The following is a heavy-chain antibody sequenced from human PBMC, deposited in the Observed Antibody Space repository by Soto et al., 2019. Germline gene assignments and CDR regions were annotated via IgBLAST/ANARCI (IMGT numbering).Heavy chain of an antibody. D-gene: IGHD4-17*01. V-gene: IGHV3-23*01. CDR2: ISGSGGST. J-gene: IGHJ4*02. Sequence: GGSLRLSCAASGFTFSSYAMSWVRQAPGKRLEWVSAISGSGGSTYYADSVKGRFTISRDNSKNTLYLQMNSLRAEDTAVYYCAKESDDYGARGGLFDYWGQGTLVTVSS. CDR1: GFTFSSYA. CDR3: AKESDDYGARGGLFDY.